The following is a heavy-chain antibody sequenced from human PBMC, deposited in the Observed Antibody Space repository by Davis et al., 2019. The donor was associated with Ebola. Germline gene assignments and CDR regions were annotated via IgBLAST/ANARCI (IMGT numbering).Heavy chain of an antibody. CDR2: IKSKTDGGTT. D-gene: IGHD4-17*01. Sequence: GESLKISCAASGFTFNNAWINWVRQAPGKGLEWVGRIKSKTDGGTTDYAAPVKGRFTISRDDSKNTLYLQMNSLKTEDTAVYYCTMYTTVTTRTQFDYWGQGTLVTVSS. J-gene: IGHJ4*02. V-gene: IGHV3-15*07. CDR3: TMYTTVTTRTQFDY. CDR1: GFTFNNAW.